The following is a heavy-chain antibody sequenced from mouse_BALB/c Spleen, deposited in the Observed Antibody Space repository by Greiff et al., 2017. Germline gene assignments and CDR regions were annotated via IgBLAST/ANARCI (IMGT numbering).Heavy chain of an antibody. CDR2: ISYSGST. CDR1: GDSITSGY. V-gene: IGHV3-8*02. CDR3: ARFYDGYYVRYYYFDY. J-gene: IGHJ2*01. Sequence: VQLKQSGPSLVKPSQTLSLTCSVTGDSITSGYWNWIRKFPGNKLEYMGYISYSGSTYYNPSLKSRISITRDTSKNQYYLQLNSVTTEDTATYYCARFYDGYYVRYYYFDYWGQGTTLTVSS. D-gene: IGHD2-3*01.